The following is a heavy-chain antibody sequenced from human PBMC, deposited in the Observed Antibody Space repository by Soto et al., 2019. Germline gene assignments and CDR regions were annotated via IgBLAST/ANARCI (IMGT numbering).Heavy chain of an antibody. CDR3: ARRLTSTVSALGY. CDR1: GLTFSSYA. Sequence: PGGSLRLSCTASGLTFSSYAVHWVRQAPGKGLEWVSVISGDGGNKYFAESVRGRFLISRDNSKNTVYLQMNSLRHEDTAVYFCARRLTSTVSALGYWGQGTLVTVS. J-gene: IGHJ4*02. D-gene: IGHD6-19*01. CDR2: ISGDGGNK. V-gene: IGHV3-30-3*01.